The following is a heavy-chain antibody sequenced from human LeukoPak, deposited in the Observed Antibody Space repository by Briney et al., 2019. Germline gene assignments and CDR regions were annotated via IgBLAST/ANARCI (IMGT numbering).Heavy chain of an antibody. CDR1: GYTFTGYY. CDR2: IIPIFGTA. J-gene: IGHJ6*03. Sequence: SVKVSCKASGYTFTGYYMHWVRQAPGQGLEWMGGIIPIFGTAYYAQKYQGRVTIATDESTSSAYMELSSLRSEDTAVYYCASGGIAVAGTSGYYYYMDVWGKGTTVTVSS. D-gene: IGHD6-19*01. CDR3: ASGGIAVAGTSGYYYYMDV. V-gene: IGHV1-69*05.